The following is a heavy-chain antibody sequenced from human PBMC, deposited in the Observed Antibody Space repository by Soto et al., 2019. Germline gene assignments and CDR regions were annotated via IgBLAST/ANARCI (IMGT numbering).Heavy chain of an antibody. CDR2: IYYSVST. J-gene: IGHJ3*02. CDR1: GGNISSYY. D-gene: IGHD3-22*01. V-gene: IGHV4-59*01. Sequence: SEPLSLPSTVSGGNISSYYWRWIRQPKGKGLEWIGYIYYSVSTNYTPSLKSRVTISVDTSKNQFSLKLSSVTAADTVVYFCARGLISGYYLYEALDIWGQGTMVTVSS. CDR3: ARGLISGYYLYEALDI.